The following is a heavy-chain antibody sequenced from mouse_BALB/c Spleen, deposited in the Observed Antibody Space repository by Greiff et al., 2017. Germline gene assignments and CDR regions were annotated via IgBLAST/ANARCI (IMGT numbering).Heavy chain of an antibody. Sequence: QVHVKQSGPDLVAPSQSLSITCTVSGFSLTSYGVHWVRQPPGKGLEWLVVIWSDGSTTYNSALKSRLSISKDNSKSQVFLKMNSLQTDDTAMYYCARHPPTATYAMDYWGQGTSVTVSS. V-gene: IGHV2-6-2*01. D-gene: IGHD1-2*01. J-gene: IGHJ4*01. CDR2: IWSDGST. CDR3: ARHPPTATYAMDY. CDR1: GFSLTSYG.